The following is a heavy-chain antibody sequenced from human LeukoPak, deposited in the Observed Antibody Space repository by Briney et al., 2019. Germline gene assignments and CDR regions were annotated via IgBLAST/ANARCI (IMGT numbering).Heavy chain of an antibody. D-gene: IGHD2-2*01. V-gene: IGHV3-30*18. CDR3: AKAAYCTSTSCHFSGYAQRPLDS. CDR1: GFTFNMYG. CDR2: ISNDGTTK. J-gene: IGHJ4*02. Sequence: GRSLRLSCAASGFTFNMYGMNWVRQTPGKGLEWVAGISNDGTTKVYADSVKGRFTISRDSSKNSMYLQVNSLRAEDTAVYYCAKAAYCTSTSCHFSGYAQRPLDSWGQGTLVTVSS.